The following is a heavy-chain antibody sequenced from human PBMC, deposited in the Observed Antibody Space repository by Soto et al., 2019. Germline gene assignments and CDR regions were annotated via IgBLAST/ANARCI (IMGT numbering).Heavy chain of an antibody. CDR1: GFTFNNYL. Sequence: QVHLVESGGGLVKPGGSLRLSCAASGFTFNNYLMSWIRQAPGKGLEWVSSISSSNTYTNYADSVKGRFPISRDNAKNSLYLQMNSLRAEDTAVYYCARGRDGYNSIDYWGQGTLVTVSS. CDR3: ARGRDGYNSIDY. J-gene: IGHJ4*02. V-gene: IGHV3-11*05. CDR2: ISSSNTYT. D-gene: IGHD5-12*01.